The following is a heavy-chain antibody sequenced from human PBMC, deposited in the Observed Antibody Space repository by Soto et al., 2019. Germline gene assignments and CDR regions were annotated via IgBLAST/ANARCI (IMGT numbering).Heavy chain of an antibody. Sequence: SETLSLTCTVSGGSISSGDYYWSWIRQPPGKGLEWIGYIYYSGSTYYNPSLKSRVTISVDTSKNQFSLKLSSVTAADTAVYYCAREGLGAEQKYNWFDPWGQGTLVTVSS. J-gene: IGHJ5*02. CDR1: GGSISSGDYY. CDR3: AREGLGAEQKYNWFDP. D-gene: IGHD6-13*01. CDR2: IYYSGST. V-gene: IGHV4-30-4*01.